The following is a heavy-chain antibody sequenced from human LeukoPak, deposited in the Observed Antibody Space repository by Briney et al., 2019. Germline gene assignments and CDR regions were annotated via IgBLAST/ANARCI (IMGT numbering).Heavy chain of an antibody. D-gene: IGHD3-10*01. CDR2: INHSGST. CDR1: GGSFSGYY. Sequence: SETLSLICAVYGGSFSGYYWSWIRQPPGKGLEWIGEINHSGSTNYNPSLKSRVTISVDTSKNQFSLKLSSVTAADTAVYYCARWMVRGVIRAFDIWGQGTMDTVSS. CDR3: ARWMVRGVIRAFDI. J-gene: IGHJ3*02. V-gene: IGHV4-34*01.